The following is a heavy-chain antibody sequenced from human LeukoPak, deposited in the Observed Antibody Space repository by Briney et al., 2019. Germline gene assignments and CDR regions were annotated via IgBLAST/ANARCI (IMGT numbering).Heavy chain of an antibody. V-gene: IGHV3-43*02. CDR2: ISGDGGGTYYADSTT. D-gene: IGHD2-2*02. Sequence: GGSLRLSCEASGFTFDDYAMHWVRQAPGKGLEWVSLISGDGGGTYYADSTTYYADSVKGRFTISRDNSKNSLYLQMNSLRTEDTALYYCARERVCRSNSCYSTFDSWGQGTLVTVSS. CDR1: GFTFDDYA. CDR3: ARERVCRSNSCYSTFDS. J-gene: IGHJ4*02.